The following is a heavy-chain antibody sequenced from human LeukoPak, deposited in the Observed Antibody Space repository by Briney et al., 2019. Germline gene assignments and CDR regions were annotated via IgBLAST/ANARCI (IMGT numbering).Heavy chain of an antibody. D-gene: IGHD6-19*01. CDR2: IYASGST. J-gene: IGHJ3*02. V-gene: IGHV4-4*07. Sequence: SETLSLTCTVSGDSISNHYWSWIRQPAGKGLERIGRIYASGSTNYNPSLKSRVTMSVELAKNHFSLALNAVTAADTAVYYCARVGGWFDAFDIWGQGTMVTVSS. CDR3: ARVGGWFDAFDI. CDR1: GDSISNHY.